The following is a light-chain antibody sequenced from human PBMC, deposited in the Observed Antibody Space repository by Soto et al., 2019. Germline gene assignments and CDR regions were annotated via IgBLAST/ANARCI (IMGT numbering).Light chain of an antibody. V-gene: IGLV2-14*01. J-gene: IGLJ1*01. CDR2: DLN. CDR3: CSYTSSNTFV. Sequence: QSALTQPASVSGSPGQSITISCTGTSSDVGGYNYVSWYQQHPGKVPKMMIYDLNNRPSGVSNRFSGSKSGNTASLTISGLQAEDEAEYYCCSYTSSNTFVFGTGTKLTVL. CDR1: SSDVGGYNY.